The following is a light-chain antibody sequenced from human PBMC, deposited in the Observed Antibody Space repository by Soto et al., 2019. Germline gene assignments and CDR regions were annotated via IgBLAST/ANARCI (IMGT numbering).Light chain of an antibody. CDR1: QSVSRTY. V-gene: IGKV3D-20*02. CDR3: QQRSNWPWT. Sequence: EIVLTQSPDTLSLSPGERATLSCRASQSVSRTYLAWFQQKPGQTPRLLISGASSRATGIPERFSGGGSGTVFTLTISRLEPEDFAVYYCQQRSNWPWTFGQGTKVDIK. CDR2: GAS. J-gene: IGKJ1*01.